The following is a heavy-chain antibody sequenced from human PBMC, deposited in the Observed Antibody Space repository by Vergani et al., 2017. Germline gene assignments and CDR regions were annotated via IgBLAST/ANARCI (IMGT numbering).Heavy chain of an antibody. Sequence: QVQVVQSGAEVKKSGASVTVSCKTSGYTFSNYYMHWVRQAPGQGLEWMGIINPSGGHTNYAQKFQGRVTMTRDTSTSTVYMELSSLRSEDTAIYYCARGDYVILTGYRYWGQGTLVTVSA. CDR1: GYTFSNYY. CDR3: ARGDYVILTGYRY. D-gene: IGHD3-9*01. J-gene: IGHJ4*02. CDR2: INPSGGHT. V-gene: IGHV1-46*03.